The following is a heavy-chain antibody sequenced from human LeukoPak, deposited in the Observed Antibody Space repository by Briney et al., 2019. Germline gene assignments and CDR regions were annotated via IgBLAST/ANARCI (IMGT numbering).Heavy chain of an antibody. CDR2: ANNGNT. D-gene: IGHD1-26*01. Sequence: ANNGNTNYAQKLQGRATMTTDTSTSTAYMELRSLRSDDTAVYYCARDTSGVFDYWGQGTLVTVSS. J-gene: IGHJ4*02. CDR3: ARDTSGVFDY. V-gene: IGHV1-18*01.